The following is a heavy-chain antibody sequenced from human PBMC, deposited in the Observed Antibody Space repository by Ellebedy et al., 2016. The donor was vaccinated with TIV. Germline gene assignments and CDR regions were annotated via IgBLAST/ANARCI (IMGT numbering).Heavy chain of an antibody. J-gene: IGHJ6*02. V-gene: IGHV3-72*01. D-gene: IGHD3-22*01. CDR3: ARAMYYDSSGYYYSTTGYGMDV. CDR2: IRSKAYGGTT. CDR1: GFTFSDHY. Sequence: GESLKISCAASGFTFSDHYMDWVRQAPGKGLEWVGFIRSKAYGGTTEYAASVKGRFTISRDDSKNSLYLQMNSLKTEDTAVYYCARAMYYDSSGYYYSTTGYGMDVWGQGTTVTVSS.